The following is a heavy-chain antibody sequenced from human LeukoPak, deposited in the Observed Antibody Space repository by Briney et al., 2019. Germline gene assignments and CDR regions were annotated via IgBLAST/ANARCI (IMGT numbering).Heavy chain of an antibody. V-gene: IGHV3-23*01. Sequence: PGGSLRLSCAASGLSFSTFAMSWVHQGPARGLEWVSSLRGNGETFYAESVKGRFTLSSDSSRNTVYLHLNNLKVEDTAMYYCARASWVSSTDAVRWGQGTLVTVSS. D-gene: IGHD3-16*01. CDR3: ARASWVSSTDAVR. J-gene: IGHJ4*02. CDR2: LRGNGET. CDR1: GLSFSTFA.